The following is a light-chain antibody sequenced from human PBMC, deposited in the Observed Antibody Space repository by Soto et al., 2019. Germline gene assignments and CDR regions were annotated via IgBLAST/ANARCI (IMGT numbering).Light chain of an antibody. CDR1: QSLVHSDGICY. CDR2: KVS. Sequence: VVMTQSPLSLPVTLGQRASISCPSNQSLVHSDGICYFSWFQQRPGRSPRRVIYKVSNRDSGVPARFSGSGSGTDFALKIRRVEAEDVGVYYCMQGTHWPITFGQGTRLEI. CDR3: MQGTHWPIT. J-gene: IGKJ5*01. V-gene: IGKV2-30*02.